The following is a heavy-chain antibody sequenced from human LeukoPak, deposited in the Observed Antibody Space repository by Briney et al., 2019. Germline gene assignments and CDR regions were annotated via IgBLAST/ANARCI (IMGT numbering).Heavy chain of an antibody. CDR3: ARLWYSGSNYYYYYMDV. CDR1: GFTFSTYW. CDR2: INRDGSDA. D-gene: IGHD1-26*01. J-gene: IGHJ6*03. Sequence: QPGGSLRLSCAASGFTFSTYWMHWVRPAPGKGLEWVSHINRDGSDASYADSVKGRFTISRDNAKNTLYLQMKSLRAEDTATYFCARLWYSGSNYYYYYMDVWGKGTTVTVSS. V-gene: IGHV3-74*01.